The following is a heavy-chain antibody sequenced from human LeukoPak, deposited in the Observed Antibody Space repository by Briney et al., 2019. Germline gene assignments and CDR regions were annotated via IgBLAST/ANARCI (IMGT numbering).Heavy chain of an antibody. Sequence: PGGSLRLSCAASGFTFSSYWMSWVRQAPGKGLEWVSSISSSSSYIYYADSVKGRFTISRDDAKNSLYLQMNSLRAEDTAVYYCARGVFWQQEHYGMDVWGQGTTVTVSS. CDR3: ARGVFWQQEHYGMDV. D-gene: IGHD3-9*01. CDR2: ISSSSSYI. J-gene: IGHJ6*02. V-gene: IGHV3-21*01. CDR1: GFTFSSYW.